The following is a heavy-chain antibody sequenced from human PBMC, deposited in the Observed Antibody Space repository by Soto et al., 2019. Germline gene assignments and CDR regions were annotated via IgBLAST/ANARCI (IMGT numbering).Heavy chain of an antibody. Sequence: SGPKLVNPTQTLTLTCTFCVFSLSTREMCVSWIRQPPGKALEWLARIDWDDDEYYSTSLKTRLTISKDTSKNLVVLTMTNMDPTDTATYYCARTLGSSTLDYWGQGTLVTVS. J-gene: IGHJ4*02. D-gene: IGHD6-13*01. CDR2: IDWDDDE. CDR1: VFSLSTREMC. V-gene: IGHV2-70*11. CDR3: ARTLGSSTLDY.